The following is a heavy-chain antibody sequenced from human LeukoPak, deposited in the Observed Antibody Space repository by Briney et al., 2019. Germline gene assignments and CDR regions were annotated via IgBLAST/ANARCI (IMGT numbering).Heavy chain of an antibody. D-gene: IGHD2/OR15-2a*01. V-gene: IGHV4-38-2*02. CDR2: IYHSGST. CDR1: GYSISSGYY. Sequence: PSETLSLTCAVSGYSISSGYYWGWIRQPPGKGLEWIGSIYHSGSTYYNPSLKSRVTISLHTSKNQFSLKLSSVTAPDTAVYYCARDPHSNYIDYWGQGTLVTVSS. J-gene: IGHJ4*02. CDR3: ARDPHSNYIDY.